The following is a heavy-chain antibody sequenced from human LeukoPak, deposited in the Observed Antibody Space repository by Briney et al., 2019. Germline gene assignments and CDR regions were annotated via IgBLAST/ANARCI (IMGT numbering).Heavy chain of an antibody. Sequence: SETLSLTCTVSGGSISSHYWSWVRQPPGKGLEWIGYIYYSGSTNYNPSLKSRVTISVDTSKNQFPLKLSSVTAADTAVYYCARETIWLDPWGQGTLVTVSS. D-gene: IGHD1-7*01. J-gene: IGHJ5*02. CDR1: GGSISSHY. V-gene: IGHV4-59*11. CDR3: ARETIWLDP. CDR2: IYYSGST.